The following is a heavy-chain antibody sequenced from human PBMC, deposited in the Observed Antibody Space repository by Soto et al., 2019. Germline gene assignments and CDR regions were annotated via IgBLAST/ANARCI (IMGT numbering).Heavy chain of an antibody. CDR1: GFTFDDYA. J-gene: IGHJ4*02. D-gene: IGHD6-19*01. Sequence: EVQLVESGGGLVQPGRSLRLSCAASGFTFDDYAMHWVRQAPGKGLEWVSGISWNSGSIGYADSVKGRFTISRDNAKNYLYLQMNSLRAADTALYYCAKVSSGLYGEVDYWGQGTLVTVSS. CDR3: AKVSSGLYGEVDY. V-gene: IGHV3-9*01. CDR2: ISWNSGSI.